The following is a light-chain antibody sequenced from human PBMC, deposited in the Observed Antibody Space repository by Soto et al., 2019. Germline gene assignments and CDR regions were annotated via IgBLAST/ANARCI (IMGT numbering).Light chain of an antibody. CDR3: CSYAGYTTLL. J-gene: IGLJ2*01. CDR1: SSDVGSYNL. Sequence: QSALTQPASGSGSPGQSITISCTGTSSDVGSYNLVSWYQQHPGKAPKLMIYEVSKRPSGVSNRFSGSKSGNTASLTISGLQAEDEADYYCCSYAGYTTLLFGGGTQLTVL. CDR2: EVS. V-gene: IGLV2-23*01.